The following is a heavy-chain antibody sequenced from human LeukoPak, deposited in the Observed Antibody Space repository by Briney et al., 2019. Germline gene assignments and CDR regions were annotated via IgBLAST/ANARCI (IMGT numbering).Heavy chain of an antibody. J-gene: IGHJ5*02. CDR3: ARGGPYGSGGRFGP. CDR1: GGSISSRSHS. CDR2: LYYSGST. Sequence: KASETLSLTCTVSGGSISSRSHSWGWIRQPPGKGLEWIGSLYYSGSTYYNPSLKSRVTISVDTSKNQFSLKLSSVTAADTAVYYCARGGPYGSGGRFGPWGQGTLVTVSS. V-gene: IGHV4-39*07. D-gene: IGHD3-10*01.